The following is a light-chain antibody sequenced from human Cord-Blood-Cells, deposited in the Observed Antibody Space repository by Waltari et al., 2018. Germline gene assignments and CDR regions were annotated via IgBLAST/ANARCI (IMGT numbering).Light chain of an antibody. CDR2: AAS. CDR1: QGISSY. J-gene: IGKJ2*03. CDR3: QQLNSYPS. V-gene: IGKV1-9*01. Sequence: DIQLTQSPSFLSASVGARVTITCRASQGISSYFAWYQQKPGKAPKLLIYAASTLQSGVPSRFSGSGSGTEFTLTISSLQPEDFATYYCQQLNSYPSFGQGTKLEIK.